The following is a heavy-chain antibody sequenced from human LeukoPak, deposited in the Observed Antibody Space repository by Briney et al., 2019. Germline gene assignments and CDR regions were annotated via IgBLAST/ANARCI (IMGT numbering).Heavy chain of an antibody. Sequence: GESLRLSCAASGFTFSSYAMRWVRQPPGKGLEWVSGISGSGSSTYYADSVKGRFTISRDNSKNTLLLQMNSLRAEDTAVYYCAKKVAAGKALLPWGQGILVTVSA. CDR1: GFTFSSYA. V-gene: IGHV3-23*01. D-gene: IGHD6-13*01. J-gene: IGHJ5*02. CDR3: AKKVAAGKALLP. CDR2: ISGSGSST.